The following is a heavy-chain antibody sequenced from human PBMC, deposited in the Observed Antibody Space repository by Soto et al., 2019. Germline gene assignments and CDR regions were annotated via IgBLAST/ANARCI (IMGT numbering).Heavy chain of an antibody. CDR1: GDSVNNANHY. V-gene: IGHV4-30-4*01. J-gene: IGHJ6*02. CDR3: ARDGWQGVDV. CDR2: IHHSGTT. D-gene: IGHD2-15*01. Sequence: SETLSLTCTVSGDSVNNANHYWSWIRQPPGKGLEWIGYIHHSGTTYYSPSLESRVSIALDTSKNQFSLRLNSVTAADTAVYYCARDGWQGVDVWGQGTTVTVSS.